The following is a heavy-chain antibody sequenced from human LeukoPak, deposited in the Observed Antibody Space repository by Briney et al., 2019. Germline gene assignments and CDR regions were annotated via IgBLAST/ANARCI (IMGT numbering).Heavy chain of an antibody. CDR2: IYHSGST. Sequence: SETLSLTCAVSGGSISSGGYSWTWIRQPPGKGLEWIGYIYHSGSTYYNPSLKSRVTISVDRSKNQFSLKLSSVTAADTAVYYCASAGMDNWFDPWGQGTLFTVSS. D-gene: IGHD6-13*01. J-gene: IGHJ5*02. CDR3: ASAGMDNWFDP. V-gene: IGHV4-30-2*01. CDR1: GGSISSGGYS.